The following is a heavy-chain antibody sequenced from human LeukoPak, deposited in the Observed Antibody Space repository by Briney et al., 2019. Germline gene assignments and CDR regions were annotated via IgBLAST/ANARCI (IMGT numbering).Heavy chain of an antibody. CDR2: IKQDGSEK. J-gene: IGHJ4*02. V-gene: IGHV3-7*01. CDR1: GFTVSSNY. Sequence: GGSLRLSCAASGFTVSSNYMSWVRQAPGKGLEWVANIKQDGSEKYYVDSVKGRFTISRDNAKNSLYLQMNSLRAEDTAVYYCASTRSSSWYFDYWGQGTLVTVSS. D-gene: IGHD6-13*01. CDR3: ASTRSSSWYFDY.